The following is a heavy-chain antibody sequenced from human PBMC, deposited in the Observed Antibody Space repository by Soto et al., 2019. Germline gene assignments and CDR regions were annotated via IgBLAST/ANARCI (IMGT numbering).Heavy chain of an antibody. J-gene: IGHJ3*02. D-gene: IGHD3-22*01. CDR1: GGTFSSYV. CDR2: IIPIFGTA. CDR3: ARARLATMIVASGDAFDI. Sequence: QVQLVQSGAEVKKPGSSVKVSCKASGGTFSSYVISWVRQAPGQGLEWMGGIIPIFGTANYAQKFQGRVTITADESTSTAYMELSSLRSEDTAVYYCARARLATMIVASGDAFDIWGQGTMVTVSS. V-gene: IGHV1-69*01.